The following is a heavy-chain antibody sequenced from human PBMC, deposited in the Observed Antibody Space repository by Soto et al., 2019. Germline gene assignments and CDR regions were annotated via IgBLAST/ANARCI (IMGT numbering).Heavy chain of an antibody. J-gene: IGHJ4*02. CDR1: GFTFSTYW. D-gene: IGHD2-15*01. CDR2: INSDGSTT. CDR3: ARDQGYCSGGSCYVAGY. V-gene: IGHV3-74*01. Sequence: EVQLVESGGGLVQPGGSLTLSCAASGFTFSTYWMHWVRQAPGQGLVCVSRINSDGSTTDYADSVRGRFTISRDNAKNTLYLQMNSLRAEDTAVYYCARDQGYCSGGSCYVAGYWGQGTLVTVS.